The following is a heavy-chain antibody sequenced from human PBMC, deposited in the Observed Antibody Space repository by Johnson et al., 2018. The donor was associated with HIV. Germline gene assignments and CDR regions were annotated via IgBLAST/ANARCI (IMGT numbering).Heavy chain of an antibody. CDR1: GFSFDDYA. Sequence: VQPVESGGGLVQPGGSLRLSCATSGFSFDDYAMHWVRQGPGKGLEWVAGIGSNGLTIGYVDSVKGRFTISRDDATNSLYLRMDSLRAEDTAVYYCARAPYSSSCYGDDAFDIWGQGTMVTVSS. D-gene: IGHD6-13*01. V-gene: IGHV3-9*01. CDR3: ARAPYSSSCYGDDAFDI. CDR2: IGSNGLTI. J-gene: IGHJ3*02.